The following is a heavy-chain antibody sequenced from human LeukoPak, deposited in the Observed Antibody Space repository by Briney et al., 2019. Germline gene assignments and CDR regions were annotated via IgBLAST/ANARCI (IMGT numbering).Heavy chain of an antibody. CDR2: INPSAGAT. CDR3: AREVTDTSGWYKFDY. V-gene: IGHV1-46*01. CDR1: GYTFTSYY. D-gene: IGHD6-19*01. J-gene: IGHJ4*02. Sequence: GASVKVSCKATGYTFTSYYIHWVRQAPCQGLEWMGLINPSAGATSYAHNFQGRVTMTGDTSTTTVYVELSSLKSGDTAFYYCAREVTDTSGWYKFDYWGQGTLVTISS.